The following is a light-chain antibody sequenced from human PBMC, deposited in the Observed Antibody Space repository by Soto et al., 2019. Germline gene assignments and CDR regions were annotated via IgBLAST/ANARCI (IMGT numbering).Light chain of an antibody. J-gene: IGLJ1*01. V-gene: IGLV2-8*01. CDR3: CSYAGSNNFV. CDR2: EVS. Sequence: QSVLTQPPSASVSPGQSVTISCTGTSSDVGGYNYVSWYQQHPGKAPKLMIYEVSKRPSGVPDRFSGSKSGNTASLTVTGLQAEDEADYYCCSYAGSNNFVFGTGTKVT. CDR1: SSDVGGYNY.